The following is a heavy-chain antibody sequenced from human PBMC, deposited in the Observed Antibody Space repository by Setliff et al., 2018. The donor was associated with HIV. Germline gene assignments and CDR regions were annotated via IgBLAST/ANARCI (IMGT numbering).Heavy chain of an antibody. D-gene: IGHD5-12*01. V-gene: IGHV7-4-1*02. CDR3: ARDGRGYSGYVDPNYFDY. J-gene: IGHJ4*02. CDR1: GYTFTSYA. Sequence: ASVKVSCKASGYTFTSYAMNWVRQAPGQGLEWMGWINTNTGNPTYAQGFTGRFVFSLDTSVSTAYLQITSLKTEDTAVYYCARDGRGYSGYVDPNYFDYWGQGTPVTVSS. CDR2: INTNTGNP.